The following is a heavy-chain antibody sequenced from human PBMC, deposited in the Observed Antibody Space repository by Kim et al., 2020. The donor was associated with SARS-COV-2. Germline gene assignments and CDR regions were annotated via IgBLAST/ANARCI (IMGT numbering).Heavy chain of an antibody. CDR3: ARLSKQLWLGFDY. Sequence: SETLSLTCTVSGGSISSSSYYWGWIRQPPGKGLEWIGSIYYSGSTYYNPSLKSRVTISVDTSKNQFSLKLSSVTAADTAVYYCARLSKQLWLGFDYWGQGTLVTVSS. D-gene: IGHD5-18*01. CDR2: IYYSGST. J-gene: IGHJ4*02. CDR1: GGSISSSSYY. V-gene: IGHV4-39*01.